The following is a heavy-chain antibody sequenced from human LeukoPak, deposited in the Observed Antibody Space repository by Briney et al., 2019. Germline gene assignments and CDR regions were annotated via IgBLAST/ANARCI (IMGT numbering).Heavy chain of an antibody. Sequence: GGSLRLSCAASGFTFSGYGMHWVRQAPGKGLEWVAFLRYDGSNTYYADSVKGRFTISRDNSKNTLYLQMNSLRAEDTAVYYCARVVVVPARLYYFDYWGQGTLVTVSS. V-gene: IGHV3-30*02. J-gene: IGHJ4*02. D-gene: IGHD2-2*01. CDR1: GFTFSGYG. CDR3: ARVVVVPARLYYFDY. CDR2: LRYDGSNT.